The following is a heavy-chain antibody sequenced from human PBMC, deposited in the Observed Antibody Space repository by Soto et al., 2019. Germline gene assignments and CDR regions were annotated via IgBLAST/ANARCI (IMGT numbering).Heavy chain of an antibody. CDR2: IIPIFGTA. J-gene: IGHJ6*02. Sequence: QVQLVQSGAEVKKPGSSVKVSCKASGGTFSSYAISWVRQAPGQGLEWMGGIIPIFGTANYAKKFQGRVTITADKSTSTANMELSSLRSEDTAVYYCARHVPAAGYDYGMDVWGQGTTVTVSS. CDR1: GGTFSSYA. V-gene: IGHV1-69*14. CDR3: ARHVPAAGYDYGMDV. D-gene: IGHD2-2*01.